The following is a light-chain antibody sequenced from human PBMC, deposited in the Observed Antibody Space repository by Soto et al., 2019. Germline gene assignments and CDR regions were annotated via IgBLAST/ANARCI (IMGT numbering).Light chain of an antibody. CDR3: QQYNNWPAIS. Sequence: EVVMTQSPVTLAVTAGERATLSCRVSQRVRSNLAWYQQKPGQAPRLLIYGAPTRVTGIPATFSGSGSGTQFTLTISSLQSEDFAVYYCQQYNNWPAISFGQGTRLEI. CDR1: QRVRSN. V-gene: IGKV3D-15*01. CDR2: GAP. J-gene: IGKJ5*01.